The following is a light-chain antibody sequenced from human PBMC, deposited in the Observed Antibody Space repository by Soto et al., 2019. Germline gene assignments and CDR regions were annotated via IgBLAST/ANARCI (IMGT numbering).Light chain of an antibody. Sequence: DIQMTQSPSSLSASVGDRVTITCRASQGISNYLAWYQQKPGKVPKFLIYNESTLQSGVPSRLSGSGSGTDFTLTISSLQPEDVATYYCQKYNTATWTFGQGTQVEIK. CDR3: QKYNTATWT. CDR2: NES. CDR1: QGISNY. V-gene: IGKV1-27*01. J-gene: IGKJ1*01.